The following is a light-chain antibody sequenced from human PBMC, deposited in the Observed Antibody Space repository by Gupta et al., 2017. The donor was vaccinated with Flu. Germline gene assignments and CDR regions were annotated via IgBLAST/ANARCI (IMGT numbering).Light chain of an antibody. CDR1: QSISSW. J-gene: IGKJ1*01. V-gene: IGKV1-5*03. CDR2: KAS. CDR3: QQYNSYSGT. Sequence: DIQMIQSPSTLSASVGDRVTITCRASQSISSWLAWYQQKPGKAPKLLIYKASSLESGVPSRFSDSGSGTEFTLTISSLQPDDFATYYCQQYNSYSGTFGQGTKVEIK.